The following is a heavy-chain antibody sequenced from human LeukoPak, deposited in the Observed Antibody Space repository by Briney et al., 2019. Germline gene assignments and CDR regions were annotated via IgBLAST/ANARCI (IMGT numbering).Heavy chain of an antibody. D-gene: IGHD2-2*01. CDR2: IYHSGRT. CDR1: GGSMSSYY. CDR3: ARHAAFAEYQSHLTHFDY. Sequence: ASETLSLTCTVSGGSMSSYYWSWIRQPPGKGLEWIGYIYHSGRTNYSPSLRSRVTISVDTSKNQFSLKLSSVTAADTAVYYCARHAAFAEYQSHLTHFDYWGQGTLVTVSS. V-gene: IGHV4-59*08. J-gene: IGHJ4*02.